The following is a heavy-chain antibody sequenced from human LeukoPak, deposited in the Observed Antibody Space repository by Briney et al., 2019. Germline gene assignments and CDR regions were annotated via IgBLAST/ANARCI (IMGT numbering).Heavy chain of an antibody. Sequence: GGSLRLSCAASGFTFSSYAMSWVRQAPGKGLGWVSAISGSGGSTYYADSVKGRFTISRDNSKNTLYLQMNSLRAEDTAVYYCAKDQPVGYCSSTSCYIDYWGQGTLVTVSS. D-gene: IGHD2-2*02. J-gene: IGHJ4*02. V-gene: IGHV3-23*01. CDR2: ISGSGGST. CDR1: GFTFSSYA. CDR3: AKDQPVGYCSSTSCYIDY.